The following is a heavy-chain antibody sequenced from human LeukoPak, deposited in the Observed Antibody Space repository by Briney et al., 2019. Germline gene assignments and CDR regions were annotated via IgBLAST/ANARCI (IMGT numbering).Heavy chain of an antibody. D-gene: IGHD5-12*01. CDR1: GFTFSSYA. J-gene: IGHJ5*02. V-gene: IGHV3-30*01. Sequence: GGSLRLSCAASGFTFSSYAMHWVRQAPGKGLEWVAVISYDGSNKYYADSVKGRFTISRDNSKNTLYLQMNSLRAEDTAVYYCARERGYVLSISWFDPWGQGTLVTVSS. CDR3: ARERGYVLSISWFDP. CDR2: ISYDGSNK.